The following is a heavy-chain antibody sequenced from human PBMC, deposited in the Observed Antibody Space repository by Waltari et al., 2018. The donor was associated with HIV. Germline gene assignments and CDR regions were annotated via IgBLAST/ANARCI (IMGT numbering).Heavy chain of an antibody. D-gene: IGHD2-8*01. J-gene: IGHJ5*02. CDR1: VFTFSASD. CDR2: INSGGSSK. Sequence: QIHLVASGGGLVKPGGSLRLSCAASVFTFSASDMSWIRQAPGKQPEWVSDINSGGSSKYFADFVNGRFTISRDNSENSLYLQMNNLRAEDTAVYYCAKMGGVFYRFDAWGQGTLVTVSS. CDR3: AKMGGVFYRFDA. V-gene: IGHV3-11*04.